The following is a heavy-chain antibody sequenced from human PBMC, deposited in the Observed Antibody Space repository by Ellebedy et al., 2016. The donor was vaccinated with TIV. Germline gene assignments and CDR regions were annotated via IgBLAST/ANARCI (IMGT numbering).Heavy chain of an antibody. CDR1: GYTFTSYY. CDR2: INPSGGST. CDR3: ARGRTERYYYGSGPTQKLYYFDY. J-gene: IGHJ4*02. Sequence: ASVKVSCXASGYTFTSYYMHWVRQAPGQGLEWMGIINPSGGSTSYAQKFQGRVTITRDTSASTAYMELSSLRSEDTAVYYCARGRTERYYYGSGPTQKLYYFDYWGQGTLVTVSS. V-gene: IGHV1-46*01. D-gene: IGHD3-10*01.